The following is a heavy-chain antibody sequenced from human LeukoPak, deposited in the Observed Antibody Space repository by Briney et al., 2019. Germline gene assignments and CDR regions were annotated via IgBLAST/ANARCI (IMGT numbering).Heavy chain of an antibody. CDR2: IYTSGST. D-gene: IGHD3-16*01. V-gene: IGHV4-61*09. Sequence: TLSLTCTVSGGSISSGSYYWSWIRQPAGKGLEWIGHIYTSGSTNYNPSLKSRVTISVDTSKNQFSLKLSSVTAADTAVYYCARVSRGDPQEDYWGQGTLVTVSS. CDR1: GGSISSGSYY. J-gene: IGHJ4*02. CDR3: ARVSRGDPQEDY.